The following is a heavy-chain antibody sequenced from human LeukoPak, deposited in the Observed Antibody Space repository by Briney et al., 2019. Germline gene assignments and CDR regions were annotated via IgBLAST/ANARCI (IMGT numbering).Heavy chain of an antibody. CDR3: AREGGSYHKLDY. CDR2: IIPILGIA. CDR1: GGTFSSYT. J-gene: IGHJ4*02. D-gene: IGHD1-26*01. Sequence: SVKVSCKASGGTFSSYTISWVRQAPGQGLEWMGRIIPILGIANYAQKFQGRVTITADKSTSTAYMELSSLRSEDTAVYYCAREGGSYHKLDYWGQGTLVTVSS. V-gene: IGHV1-69*04.